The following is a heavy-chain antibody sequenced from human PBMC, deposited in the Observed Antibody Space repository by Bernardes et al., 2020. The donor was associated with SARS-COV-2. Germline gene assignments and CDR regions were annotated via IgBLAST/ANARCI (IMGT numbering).Heavy chain of an antibody. CDR3: AKGPSSSSIYLDS. Sequence: GGSLRLSCAASGFTFNDYAMHWVRQAPGTGLEWVAGIGWNSRHLDYADSVKGRFTISRDNAKNSLYLQMNSLRPEDTALYYCAKGPSSSSIYLDSWGQGTLVTVSS. CDR2: IGWNSRHL. D-gene: IGHD6-13*01. V-gene: IGHV3-9*01. CDR1: GFTFNDYA. J-gene: IGHJ1*01.